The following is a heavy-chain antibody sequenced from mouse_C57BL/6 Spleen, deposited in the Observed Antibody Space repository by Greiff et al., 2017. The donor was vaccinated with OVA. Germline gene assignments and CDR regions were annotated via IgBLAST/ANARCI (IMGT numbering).Heavy chain of an antibody. CDR2: LNPSNGGT. CDR1: GYTFTSYC. D-gene: IGHD1-1*01. J-gene: IGHJ2*01. Sequence: QVQLQQPGPELVKPGASVKLSCQASGYTFTSYCMHWVKQSPGQGLEWIGNLNPSNGGTNYNEKFKGQATLTVDKSSSTAYMKLSSLESENCAVYAGARSEYYGGSCYDYDYWGKGTTLTVAS. CDR3: ARSEYYGGSCYDYDY. V-gene: IGHV1-53*01.